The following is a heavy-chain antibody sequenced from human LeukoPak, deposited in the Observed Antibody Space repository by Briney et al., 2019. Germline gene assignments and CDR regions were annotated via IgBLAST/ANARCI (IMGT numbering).Heavy chain of an antibody. V-gene: IGHV1-3*01. D-gene: IGHD2-21*02. CDR3: ARCGDQDAFDI. CDR2: INAGNGNT. Sequence: ASVTVSCKASGYTFTSYAMHWVRQAPGQRLEWMGWINAGNGNTKYSQKFQGRVTITRDTSASTAYMELSSLRSEDTAVYYCARCGDQDAFDIWGQGTMVTVSS. CDR1: GYTFTSYA. J-gene: IGHJ3*02.